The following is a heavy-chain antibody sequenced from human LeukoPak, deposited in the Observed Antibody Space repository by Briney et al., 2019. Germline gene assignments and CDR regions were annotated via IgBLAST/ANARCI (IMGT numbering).Heavy chain of an antibody. CDR2: IYYSGST. CDR1: GGSISSGGYY. CDR3: ARDLTGDRYFDY. J-gene: IGHJ4*02. D-gene: IGHD7-27*01. Sequence: SETLSLTCTVSGGSISSGGYYWDWIRQHPGKGREWLGFIYYSGSTYYNPSLKSRLTISVDTSKNQFSLKLSSVTAADTAVYYCARDLTGDRYFDYWGQGTLVTVSS. V-gene: IGHV4-31*03.